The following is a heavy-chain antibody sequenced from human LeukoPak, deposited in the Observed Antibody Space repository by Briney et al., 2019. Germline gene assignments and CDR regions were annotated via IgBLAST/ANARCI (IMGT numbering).Heavy chain of an antibody. D-gene: IGHD5-18*01. Sequence: GGSLRLSCAASGFTFSKAWMSWVRQAPGKGLEWVGHIRATPDGGTTEYGAPVKGRFTISRDDSKNTLYLQMNSLKSEDTAVYFCTTLPGYSYGYLQDYWGQGTLVTVSS. CDR2: IRATPDGGTT. CDR1: GFTFSKAW. V-gene: IGHV3-15*01. J-gene: IGHJ4*02. CDR3: TTLPGYSYGYLQDY.